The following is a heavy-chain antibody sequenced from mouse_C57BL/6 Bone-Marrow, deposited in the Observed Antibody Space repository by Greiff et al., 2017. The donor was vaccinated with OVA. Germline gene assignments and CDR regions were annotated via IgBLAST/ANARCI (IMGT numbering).Heavy chain of an antibody. V-gene: IGHV1-69*01. D-gene: IGHD1-1*01. CDR1: GYTFTSYW. CDR2: IDPSDSYT. Sequence: QVQLQQPGAELVMPGASVKLSCKASGYTFTSYWMHWVKQRPGQGLEWIGEIDPSDSYTNYNQKFKGKSTLTVDKSSSTAYMQLSSLTSEDAAVYYCAREYDGNAWYFDVWGTGTTVTVSS. CDR3: AREYDGNAWYFDV. J-gene: IGHJ1*03.